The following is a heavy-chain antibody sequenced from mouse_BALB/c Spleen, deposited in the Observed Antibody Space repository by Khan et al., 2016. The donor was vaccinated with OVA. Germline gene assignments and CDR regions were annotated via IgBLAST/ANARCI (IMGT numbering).Heavy chain of an antibody. D-gene: IGHD1-3*01. Sequence: QVQLKESGPGLVAPSQSLSITCTVSGFSLTSYGVHWVRQPPGKGLEWLGVIWAGGSTNYNSAIMSRLSISKDNSKSQVFLKMNSQQTDDTAMYYCARLEDIWGQGTTLTVSS. CDR1: GFSLTSYG. CDR2: IWAGGST. V-gene: IGHV2-9*02. J-gene: IGHJ2*01. CDR3: ARLEDI.